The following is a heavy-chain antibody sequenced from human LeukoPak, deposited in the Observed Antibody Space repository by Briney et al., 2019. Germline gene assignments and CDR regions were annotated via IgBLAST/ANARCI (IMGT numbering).Heavy chain of an antibody. CDR3: AREVASGSHNWFDP. CDR2: INTNTGNP. Sequence: GASVKVSCKASGYTFTSYAMNWVRQAPGQGLEWMGWINTNTGNPTYARGFTGRFVFSLETSVSTAYLQISSLKAEDTAVYYCAREVASGSHNWFDPWGQGTLVTVSS. J-gene: IGHJ5*02. V-gene: IGHV7-4-1*02. CDR1: GYTFTSYA. D-gene: IGHD1-26*01.